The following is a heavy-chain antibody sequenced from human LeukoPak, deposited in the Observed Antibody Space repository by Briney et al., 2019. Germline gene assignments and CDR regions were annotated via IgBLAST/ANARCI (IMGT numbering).Heavy chain of an antibody. CDR1: GFNFNDYA. CDR3: TPEVWELQGASDI. V-gene: IGHV3-23*01. Sequence: HPGGSLRLSCAASGFNFNDYAMTWVRQAPGKGLEWVSGISGGSGNRDYGDSVKGRFTISRDNAKNSLYLQMNSLTAADTALYYCTPEVWELQGASDIWGQGTMVTVSS. J-gene: IGHJ3*02. CDR2: ISGGSGNR. D-gene: IGHD1-26*01.